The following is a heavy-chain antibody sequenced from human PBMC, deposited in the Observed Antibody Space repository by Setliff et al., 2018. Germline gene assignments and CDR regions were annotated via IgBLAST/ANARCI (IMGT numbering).Heavy chain of an antibody. V-gene: IGHV3-53*01. Sequence: LRLSCAASGFTVSSNYMSWVRQAPGKGLEWVSVIYSGGSTYYADSVKGRFTISRDNSKNTLYLQMNSLRAEDTAVYYCARANSGCSYGYDYWGQGTLVTVSS. CDR1: GFTVSSNY. CDR2: IYSGGST. D-gene: IGHD5-18*01. CDR3: ARANSGCSYGYDY. J-gene: IGHJ4*02.